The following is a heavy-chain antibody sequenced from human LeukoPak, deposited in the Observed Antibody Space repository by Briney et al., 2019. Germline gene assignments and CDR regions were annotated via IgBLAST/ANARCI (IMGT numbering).Heavy chain of an antibody. CDR2: IQYDGSIE. Sequence: GGSLRLSCAASGFPFSTYAMNWVRQAPSRGLEWVAAIQYDGSIEYYADSVKGRFTISRDQSKNTLFLQVNSLRAEDTAVYYCARDSCGSPCCFDYWGQGTLVTVSS. V-gene: IGHV3-33*08. CDR1: GFPFSTYA. J-gene: IGHJ4*02. D-gene: IGHD2-2*01. CDR3: ARDSCGSPCCFDY.